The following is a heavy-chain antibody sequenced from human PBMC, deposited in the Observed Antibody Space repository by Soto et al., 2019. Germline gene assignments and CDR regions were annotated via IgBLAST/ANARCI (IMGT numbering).Heavy chain of an antibody. V-gene: IGHV1-2*02. CDR1: GYTFTGYY. D-gene: IGHD3-16*01. J-gene: IGHJ5*02. Sequence: ASVKVSCKASGYTFTGYYMHWVRQAPGQGLEWMGWINPNSGGTNYAQKFQGRVTMTRDTSISTAYMELSRLRSDDTAVYYCARGQGDYVWGSDNWFDTWGQGTLVTVS. CDR2: INPNSGGT. CDR3: ARGQGDYVWGSDNWFDT.